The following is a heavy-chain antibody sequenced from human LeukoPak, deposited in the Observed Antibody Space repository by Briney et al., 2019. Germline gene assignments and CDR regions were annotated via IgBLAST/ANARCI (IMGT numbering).Heavy chain of an antibody. Sequence: PGGSLRLSCAASGFTSSSYEMNWVRQAPGKGLEWVSYISSSGSTIYYADSVKGRFTISRDNAKNSLYLQMNSLRAEDTAVYYCARELDWVFDYWGQGTLVTVSS. V-gene: IGHV3-48*03. CDR1: GFTSSSYE. D-gene: IGHD3-9*01. CDR2: ISSSGSTI. J-gene: IGHJ4*02. CDR3: ARELDWVFDY.